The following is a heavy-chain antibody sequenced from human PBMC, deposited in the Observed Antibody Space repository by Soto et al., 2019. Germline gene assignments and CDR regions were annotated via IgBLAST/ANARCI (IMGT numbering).Heavy chain of an antibody. CDR3: AKDRDYPRDYFHY. V-gene: IGHV3-23*01. D-gene: IGHD3-10*01. CDR2: VSPNGQGI. J-gene: IGHJ4*02. Sequence: GGALRLSCTASGVTLGRYGMSWVRQAPGKGLEWASAVSPNGQGIYYADSVRGRFTISRDFSKNTVFLHMDSLRAEDTAVYYCAKDRDYPRDYFHYWGQGTLVTVSS. CDR1: GVTLGRYG.